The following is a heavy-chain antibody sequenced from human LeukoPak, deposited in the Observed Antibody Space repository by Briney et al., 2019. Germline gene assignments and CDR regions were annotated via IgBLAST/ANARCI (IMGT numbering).Heavy chain of an antibody. CDR2: IYYSGST. Sequence: SSETLSLTCTVSGGSISSYYWSWIRQPPGKGLEWIGYIYYSGSTNYNPSLKSRVTISVDTSKNQFSLKLSSVTAADTAVYYCARVYVGYDFWSGYYHNWFDPWGQGTLVTVSS. V-gene: IGHV4-59*12. D-gene: IGHD3-3*01. J-gene: IGHJ5*02. CDR3: ARVYVGYDFWSGYYHNWFDP. CDR1: GGSISSYY.